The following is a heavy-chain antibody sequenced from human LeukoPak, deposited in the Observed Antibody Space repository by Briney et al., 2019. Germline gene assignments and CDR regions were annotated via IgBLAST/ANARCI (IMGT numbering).Heavy chain of an antibody. CDR1: GFTFSSYG. J-gene: IGHJ4*02. CDR3: ARDWRGTIDY. CDR2: IRYDGSNK. D-gene: IGHD1-1*01. V-gene: IGHV3-30*02. Sequence: GGSLRLSCAASGFTFSSYGMHWVRQAPGKGLEWVAFIRYDGSNKYYADSVKGRFTISRDNSKNSLYLQMNGQRAEDTAVYYCARDWRGTIDYWGRGTLVTVSS.